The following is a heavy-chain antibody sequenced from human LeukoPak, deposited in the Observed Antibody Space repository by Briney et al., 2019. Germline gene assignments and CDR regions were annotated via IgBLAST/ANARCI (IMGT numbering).Heavy chain of an antibody. D-gene: IGHD5-18*01. Sequence: GGSLRLSCVASGITFSNYAVSWVRQAPDKGLDWVSIISGSAHKICYADSVKGRFTISRDNSENIVYLQMNNLRAEDTALYYCAGRITGYSSGYVYWGQGTLVTVSS. CDR1: GITFSNYA. J-gene: IGHJ4*02. CDR3: AGRITGYSSGYVY. CDR2: ISGSAHKI. V-gene: IGHV3-23*01.